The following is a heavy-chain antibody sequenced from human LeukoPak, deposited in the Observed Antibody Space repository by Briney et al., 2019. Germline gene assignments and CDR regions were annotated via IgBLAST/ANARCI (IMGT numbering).Heavy chain of an antibody. V-gene: IGHV3-48*04. Sequence: PGGSLRLSCAASGLTFRSYSMNWVRQAPGKGLEWVSYISSSGSTIYYADSVKGRFTISRDNAKNSLYLQMNSLRVDDTAVYYCARRLRRNYFDYWGQGTLVTVSS. D-gene: IGHD4-17*01. J-gene: IGHJ4*02. CDR3: ARRLRRNYFDY. CDR1: GLTFRSYS. CDR2: ISSSGSTI.